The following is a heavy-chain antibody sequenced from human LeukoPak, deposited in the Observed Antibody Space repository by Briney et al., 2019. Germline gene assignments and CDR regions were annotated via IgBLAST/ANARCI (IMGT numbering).Heavy chain of an antibody. D-gene: IGHD3-3*01. CDR2: INDDGANT. J-gene: IGHJ6*02. CDR1: GFMFRSYG. V-gene: IGHV3-23*01. Sequence: GGSLRLSCAASGFMFRSYGMTWVRQAPGRGPEWVSTINDDGANTHYADSVTGRFTISRDNSRNTLYLQMNSLRVEDTAVYYCARTTIFAVVARYYYYGMDVWGQGTTVTVSS. CDR3: ARTTIFAVVARYYYYGMDV.